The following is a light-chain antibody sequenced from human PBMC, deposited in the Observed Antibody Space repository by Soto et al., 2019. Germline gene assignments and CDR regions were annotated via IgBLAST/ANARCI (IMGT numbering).Light chain of an antibody. J-gene: IGKJ5*01. V-gene: IGKV3-20*01. Sequence: EIVLTQSPGTLSLSPGERATLSCRARQSVSRSYLAWYRQKPGQAPWLLIYGASNRASGVPARFSGSGCGTDFTLTIRGLEPEDFAMYYCHQYDSSPFTFGQGTRLDIK. CDR2: GAS. CDR3: HQYDSSPFT. CDR1: QSVSRSY.